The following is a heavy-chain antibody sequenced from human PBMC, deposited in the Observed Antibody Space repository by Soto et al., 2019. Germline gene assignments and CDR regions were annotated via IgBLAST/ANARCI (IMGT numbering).Heavy chain of an antibody. V-gene: IGHV4-31*03. Sequence: PSETLSLTCTVSGGSISSVGYYWSWVRQHPGKGLEWIGYIYYSGSTYYNPSLKSRLTISVDTSKNQFSLKLNSVTAADTAMYYCARFLSGYCSSTSCHDDAFDIWGQGTTVTVSS. CDR1: GGSISSVGYY. J-gene: IGHJ3*02. D-gene: IGHD2-2*01. CDR2: IYYSGST. CDR3: ARFLSGYCSSTSCHDDAFDI.